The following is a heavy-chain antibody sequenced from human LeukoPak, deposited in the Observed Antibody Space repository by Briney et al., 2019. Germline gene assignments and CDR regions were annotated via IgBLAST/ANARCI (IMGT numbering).Heavy chain of an antibody. V-gene: IGHV1-2*02. CDR1: GYTFTGYY. D-gene: IGHD1-26*01. J-gene: IGHJ4*02. Sequence: GASVKVSCKASGYTFTGYYMHWVRQAPGQGLEWMGWINPNSGGTNYAQKFQGRVTMTRGTSISTAYMELSRLRSDDTAVYYCARVIVRQKYYFDYWGQGTLVTVSS. CDR2: INPNSGGT. CDR3: ARVIVRQKYYFDY.